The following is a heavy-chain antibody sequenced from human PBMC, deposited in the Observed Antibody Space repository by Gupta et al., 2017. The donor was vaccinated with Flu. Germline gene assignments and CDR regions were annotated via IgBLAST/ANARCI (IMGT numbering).Heavy chain of an antibody. V-gene: IGHV3-11*01. Sequence: VRLVESGGGLVKPGGSLRLSCVASGFEFSDFYMAWVRQAPGMGLEWVSYLSGGGSVIYYADSVKGRFTISRDNAKESVFLQMNSLRVDDAAVYYCARGRATWAPDAFDVWGQGTRVNVSS. CDR1: GFEFSDFY. D-gene: IGHD1-26*01. J-gene: IGHJ3*01. CDR3: ARGRATWAPDAFDV. CDR2: LSGGGSVI.